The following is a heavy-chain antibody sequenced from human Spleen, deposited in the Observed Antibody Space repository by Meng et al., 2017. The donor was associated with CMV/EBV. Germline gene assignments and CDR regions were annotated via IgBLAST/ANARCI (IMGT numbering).Heavy chain of an antibody. Sequence: LSCAASEFTFSSYAMHWVRQAPGKGLEWVAVMSYDGSNKYFADSVKGRFTISRDNSKNTLYLQMNSLRREDTAVYYCARGRYDFSDYWGQGTLVTVSS. CDR1: EFTFSSYA. D-gene: IGHD3/OR15-3a*01. CDR3: ARGRYDFSDY. V-gene: IGHV3-30*04. J-gene: IGHJ4*02. CDR2: MSYDGSNK.